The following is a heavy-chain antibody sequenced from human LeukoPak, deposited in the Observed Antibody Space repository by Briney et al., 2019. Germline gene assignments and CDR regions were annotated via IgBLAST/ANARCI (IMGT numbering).Heavy chain of an antibody. D-gene: IGHD2-15*01. CDR2: INHSGST. CDR1: GGSFSGYY. CDR3: ARASTQWSESIKY. V-gene: IGHV4-34*01. Sequence: SETLSLTCAVYGGSFSGYYWSWIRQPPGKGLEWIGEINHSGSTNYNPSLKSRVTISVDTSKNQFSLKLSSVTAADTAVYYCARASTQWSESIKYWGQGTLVTVSS. J-gene: IGHJ4*02.